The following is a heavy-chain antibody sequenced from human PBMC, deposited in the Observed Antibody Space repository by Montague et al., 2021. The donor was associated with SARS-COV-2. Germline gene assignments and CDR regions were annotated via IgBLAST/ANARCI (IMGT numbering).Heavy chain of an antibody. D-gene: IGHD3-22*01. CDR3: ARDSGYYDSSGYSYDAFDI. CDR2: IYHTGST. V-gene: IGHV4-31*03. J-gene: IGHJ3*02. CDR1: GGSISSVGYY. Sequence: TLSLTCTVSGGSISSVGYYWSWIRQHPGKGLEWIGYIYHTGSTNYTPSIKSRVTISKETSKNHFSLNLSSVTAADSAVYYCARDSGYYDSSGYSYDAFDIWGQGTKVTVSS.